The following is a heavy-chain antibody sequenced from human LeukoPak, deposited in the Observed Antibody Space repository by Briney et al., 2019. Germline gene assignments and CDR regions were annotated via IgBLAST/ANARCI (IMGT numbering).Heavy chain of an antibody. CDR2: ISYDGSNK. J-gene: IGHJ4*02. V-gene: IGHV3-30*04. CDR3: AREGFSGGWLIDY. D-gene: IGHD6-19*01. Sequence: GGSLRLSCAASGFTFSSYAMHWVRQAPGKGLEWVAVISYDGSNKYYADSVKGRFTISRDNSKNTLYLQMNSLRAEDTAVYYCAREGFSGGWLIDYWGQGTLVTVSS. CDR1: GFTFSSYA.